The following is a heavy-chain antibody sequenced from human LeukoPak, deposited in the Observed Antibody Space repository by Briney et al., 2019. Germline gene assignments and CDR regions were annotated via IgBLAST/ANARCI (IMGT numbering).Heavy chain of an antibody. CDR3: AKLTLGDYVTAH. CDR2: ISSSYGPT. CDR1: GFTFSNYA. V-gene: IGHV3-23*01. Sequence: GGSLRLPCAASGFTFSNYAMTWVRQAPGKGLEWVSSISSSYGPTYYTDSVKGRFTISRDNSKNTLYLQVNSLRAEDTAVYYCAKLTLGDYVTAHWGQGTLVTVSS. J-gene: IGHJ4*02. D-gene: IGHD3-16*01.